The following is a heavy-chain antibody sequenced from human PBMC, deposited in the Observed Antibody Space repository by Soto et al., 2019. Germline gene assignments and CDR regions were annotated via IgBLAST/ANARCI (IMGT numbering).Heavy chain of an antibody. V-gene: IGHV3-30-3*01. Sequence: GGSLRLSCAASGFTFSSYAMHWVRQAPGKGLEWVAVISDDGSNKYYADSVKGRFTITRDNSKNTLYLQMNSLRAEDTAIYYCERESRIEVADHWGQGTLVTVSS. CDR1: GFTFSSYA. CDR2: ISDDGSNK. D-gene: IGHD6-19*01. CDR3: ERESRIEVADH. J-gene: IGHJ4*02.